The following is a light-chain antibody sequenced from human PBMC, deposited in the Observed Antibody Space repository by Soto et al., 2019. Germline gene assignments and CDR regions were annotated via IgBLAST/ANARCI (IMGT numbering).Light chain of an antibody. CDR3: QSYDSSLSGVV. J-gene: IGLJ2*01. V-gene: IGLV1-40*01. CDR1: SSNIGAGFD. Sequence: QSVSTQPPSVSGAPGQRVTISCTGSSSNIGAGFDIHWYQQLPRTAPKLLIYDNNNRPSGVPDRFSGSKSGTSASLAINGLQAEDEADYHCQSYDSSLSGVVFGGGTKLTVL. CDR2: DNN.